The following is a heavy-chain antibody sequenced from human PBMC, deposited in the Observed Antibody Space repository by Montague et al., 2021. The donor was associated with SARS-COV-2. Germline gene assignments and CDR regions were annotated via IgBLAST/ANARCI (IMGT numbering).Heavy chain of an antibody. CDR3: ASGIYPSGSYYNRYYYGLNI. CDR2: INHSANT. D-gene: IGHD3-10*01. Sequence: SETLSLTCAVHGGSLSGYYWSWIRQPPEKGLEWIGEINHSANTKXNPSLKSPVTISIDTSKNQFSLKMTSVTAADTATYYCASGIYPSGSYYNRYYYGLNIWGSGTAVIVSS. J-gene: IGHJ6*04. V-gene: IGHV4-34*01. CDR1: GGSLSGYY.